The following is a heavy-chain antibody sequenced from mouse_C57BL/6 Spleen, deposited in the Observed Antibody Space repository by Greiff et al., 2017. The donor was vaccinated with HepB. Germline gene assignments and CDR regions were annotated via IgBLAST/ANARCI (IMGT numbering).Heavy chain of an antibody. Sequence: EVQRVESGGDLVKPGGSLKLSCAASGFTFSSYGMSWVRQTPDKRLEWVATISSGGSYTYYPDSVKGRFTISRDNAKNTLYLQMSSLKSEDTAMYYCARTVVSYYAMDYWGQGTSVTVSS. CDR1: GFTFSSYG. V-gene: IGHV5-6*01. J-gene: IGHJ4*01. CDR2: ISSGGSYT. D-gene: IGHD1-1*01. CDR3: ARTVVSYYAMDY.